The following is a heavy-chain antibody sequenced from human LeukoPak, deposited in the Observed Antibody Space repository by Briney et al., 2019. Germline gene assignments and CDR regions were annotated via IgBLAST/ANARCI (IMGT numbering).Heavy chain of an antibody. CDR1: GYAFTTIG. Sequence: ASVKVSCRASGYAFTTIGFSWVRQAPGQGLEWMGWISGANGNTNYAPQFQGRVTMTIDTSTSTAFMELRSLRSDDTAVYSCATDHYNASHFWGQGTMVIVSS. CDR3: ATDHYNASHF. CDR2: ISGANGNT. D-gene: IGHD3-10*01. V-gene: IGHV1-18*04. J-gene: IGHJ3*01.